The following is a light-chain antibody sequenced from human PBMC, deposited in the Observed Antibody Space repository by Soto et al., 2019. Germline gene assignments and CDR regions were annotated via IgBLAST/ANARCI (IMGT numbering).Light chain of an antibody. V-gene: IGKV1-5*01. CDR1: QSISSW. CDR2: DAS. Sequence: DIQMTQSPSTLSASVGARVTITCRASQSISSWLAWYQQKPGKAPKLLIYDASSFESGVPSRFSGSGSGTEFTLTISSLQPDDFATYYCQQYNSYSTFGQGTKVDIK. J-gene: IGKJ1*01. CDR3: QQYNSYST.